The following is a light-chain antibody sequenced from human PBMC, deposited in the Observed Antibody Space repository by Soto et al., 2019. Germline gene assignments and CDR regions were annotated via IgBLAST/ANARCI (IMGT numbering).Light chain of an antibody. CDR2: WAS. V-gene: IGKV4-1*01. CDR1: QSVLDNSDNRND. CDR3: QQYYRSPQA. Sequence: DIVMTQSPDSLAVSLGARAILNCKASQSVLDNSDNRNDLAWYQQKSGQPPRLIMYWASSQNSGVPDRVSGSGSVTDFILTISILQAEDAAFYCCQQYYRSPQAFGQGTTGDLK. J-gene: IGKJ1*01.